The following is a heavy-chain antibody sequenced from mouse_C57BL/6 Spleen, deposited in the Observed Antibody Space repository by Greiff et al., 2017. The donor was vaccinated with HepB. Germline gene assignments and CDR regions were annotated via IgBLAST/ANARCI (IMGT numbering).Heavy chain of an antibody. V-gene: IGHV7-3*01. J-gene: IGHJ4*01. CDR3: ARSLNWDYAMDY. Sequence: EVQLQESGGGLVQPGGSLSLSCAASGFTFTDYYMSWVRQPPGKALEWLGFIRNKANGYTTEYSASVKGRFTISRDNSQSILYLQMNALRAEDSATYYCARSLNWDYAMDYWGQGTSVTVSS. D-gene: IGHD4-1*01. CDR2: IRNKANGYTT. CDR1: GFTFTDYY.